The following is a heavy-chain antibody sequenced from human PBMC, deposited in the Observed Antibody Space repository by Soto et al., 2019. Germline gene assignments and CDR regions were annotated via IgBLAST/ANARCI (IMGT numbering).Heavy chain of an antibody. V-gene: IGHV2-70*01. Sequence: SGPTLVNPTQTLTLTCTFSGFSLSTSGMCVSWIRQPPGKALEWLALIDWGDEKYYSTSLKTRLTISKDTSKNQVVLTMTNMDPVDTATYYCARIRNTRGSGWYYFDYWGQGTLVTVTS. J-gene: IGHJ4*02. CDR2: IDWGDEK. D-gene: IGHD6-19*01. CDR1: GFSLSTSGMC. CDR3: ARIRNTRGSGWYYFDY.